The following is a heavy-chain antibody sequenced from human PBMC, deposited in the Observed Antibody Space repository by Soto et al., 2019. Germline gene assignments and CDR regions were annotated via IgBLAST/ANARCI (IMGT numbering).Heavy chain of an antibody. CDR1: GFTFSNYA. V-gene: IGHV3-23*01. CDR2: ISGSGGRS. CDR3: AKAYFIWSSEQPYYFDY. Sequence: EVQLLDSGGGLVQPGGSLRLSSAASGFTFSNYAMTCVRQGPGKGLEWVSGISGSGGRSYYADSVKGRFTISRDNSKSTLYLQMNSLRAEDTAVYYCAKAYFIWSSEQPYYFDYWGQGTLVTVSS. D-gene: IGHD6-13*01. J-gene: IGHJ4*02.